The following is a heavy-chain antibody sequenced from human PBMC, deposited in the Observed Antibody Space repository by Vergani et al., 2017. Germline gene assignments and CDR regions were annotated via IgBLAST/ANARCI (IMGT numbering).Heavy chain of an antibody. Sequence: EVQLVESGGGLVKPGGSLRLSCAASGFTFSNAWMSWVRQAPGKGLEWVGRIKSKTDGGTTDYAAPVKGRFTISRDESKNTLYLQMNSLKNEDTAVYYCTTDTYYYDSSGYRYNWFDPWGQGTLVTVSS. J-gene: IGHJ5*02. CDR1: GFTFSNAW. V-gene: IGHV3-15*01. CDR3: TTDTYYYDSSGYRYNWFDP. CDR2: IKSKTDGGTT. D-gene: IGHD3-22*01.